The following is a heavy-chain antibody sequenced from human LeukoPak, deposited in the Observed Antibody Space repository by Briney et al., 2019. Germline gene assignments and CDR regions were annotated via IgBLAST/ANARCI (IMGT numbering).Heavy chain of an antibody. CDR3: ARSSGIAAADDAFDI. CDR1: GGSFSGYY. Sequence: PSETLSLTCAVYGGSFSGYYWSWIRQPPGKGLEWIGYIYYSGSTNYNPSLKSRVTISVDTSKNQFSLKLSSVTAADTAVYYCARSSGIAAADDAFDIWGQGTMVTVSS. D-gene: IGHD6-13*01. CDR2: IYYSGST. J-gene: IGHJ3*02. V-gene: IGHV4-59*01.